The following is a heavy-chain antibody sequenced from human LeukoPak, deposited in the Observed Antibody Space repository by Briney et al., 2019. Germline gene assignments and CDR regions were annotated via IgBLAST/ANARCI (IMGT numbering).Heavy chain of an antibody. V-gene: IGHV3-49*04. Sequence: GGSLRLSCRTSGFTFDDYAMNWVRQAPGKGLEWVGLIRSKAYGATTEYAASVTGRFSISRDDSKSIVYLQMNSLTTEDTAVYYCIRGTAYYFDFWAQGTLVTVSS. CDR1: GFTFDDYA. D-gene: IGHD5-18*01. CDR2: IRSKAYGATT. J-gene: IGHJ4*02. CDR3: IRGTAYYFDF.